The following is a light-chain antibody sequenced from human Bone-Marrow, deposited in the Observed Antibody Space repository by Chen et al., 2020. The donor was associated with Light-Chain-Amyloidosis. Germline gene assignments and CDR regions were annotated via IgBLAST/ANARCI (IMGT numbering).Light chain of an antibody. J-gene: IGLJ1*01. CDR3: SSYTVTNTLV. V-gene: IGLV2-14*01. CDR2: AVT. Sequence: QSAMTQPASVSGSPGTATTIYCSGNSSDVGGDNHVAWYHQHPDKALKLMIYAVTNRTSWVPDRVSSSRADDTASLTLSGLQAEDEADYFCSSYTVTNTLVFGSGTRVTGL. CDR1: SSDVGGDNH.